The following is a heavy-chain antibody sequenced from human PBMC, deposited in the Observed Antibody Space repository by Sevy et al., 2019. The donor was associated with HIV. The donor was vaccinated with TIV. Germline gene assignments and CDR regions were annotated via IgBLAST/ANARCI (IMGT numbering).Heavy chain of an antibody. CDR2: ISAGGSNI. Sequence: GGSLRLSCAASGFTFSDYYMNWVRQAPGKGLECVSHISAGGSNIYYADSVKVRFTIARDNAKNSLYLQMNSLRAEDTAVYYCARVRYNYGSYYFDYWGQGTPVTVSS. D-gene: IGHD5-18*01. CDR3: ARVRYNYGSYYFDY. CDR1: GFTFSDYY. J-gene: IGHJ4*02. V-gene: IGHV3-11*01.